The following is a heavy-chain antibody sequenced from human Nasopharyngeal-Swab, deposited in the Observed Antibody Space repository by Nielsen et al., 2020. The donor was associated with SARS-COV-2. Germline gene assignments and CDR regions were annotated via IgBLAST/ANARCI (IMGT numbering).Heavy chain of an antibody. Sequence: SETLSLTCSVSGGSLSKYYWGWLRQPPGKGLEWVGYIYYSGSINYSPSLKNRLTLSVDTSENQVSLKLTSVTAADTAVYYCARFKTIFGDENGLDVWGQGTAVTVSS. D-gene: IGHD3-3*01. CDR3: ARFKTIFGDENGLDV. J-gene: IGHJ6*02. CDR1: GGSLSKYY. V-gene: IGHV4-59*08. CDR2: IYYSGSI.